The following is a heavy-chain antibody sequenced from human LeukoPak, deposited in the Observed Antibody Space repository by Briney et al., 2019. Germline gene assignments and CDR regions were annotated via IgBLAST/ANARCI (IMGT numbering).Heavy chain of an antibody. CDR1: GYTFTSYE. V-gene: IGHV1-8*01. Sequence: ASVKDSCKASGYTFTSYEINWVRQATGQGLEWMGWMNPNRGNTGYAQKFQGRVTMTRNTSISTAYMELSGLRSEDTAVYYCARLGGDGYCSSTSCFGINWFDPWGQGTLVTVSS. CDR3: ARLGGDGYCSSTSCFGINWFDP. J-gene: IGHJ5*02. CDR2: MNPNRGNT. D-gene: IGHD2-2*01.